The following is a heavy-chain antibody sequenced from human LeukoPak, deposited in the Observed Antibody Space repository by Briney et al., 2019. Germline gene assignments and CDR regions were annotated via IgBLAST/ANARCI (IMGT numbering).Heavy chain of an antibody. CDR2: INPNSGGT. CDR3: ARCGINSSSWYLMGALPDY. Sequence: VASVKVSCEASGYTFTGYYMHWVRQAPGQGLEWMGGINPNSGGTNYAQKFQGRVTMTRDTSISTAYMELSRLRSDDTAVYYCARCGINSSSWYLMGALPDYWGQGTLVTVSS. V-gene: IGHV1-2*02. CDR1: GYTFTGYY. D-gene: IGHD6-13*01. J-gene: IGHJ4*02.